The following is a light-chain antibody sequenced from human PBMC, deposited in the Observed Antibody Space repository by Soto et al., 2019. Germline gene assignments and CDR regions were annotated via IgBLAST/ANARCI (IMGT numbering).Light chain of an antibody. Sequence: EIVLTQSPGTLSLSPGERATLSFRASQSVSSNYLAWYQQKPGQAPRLLIYGASSRATGLPDRFSGSGSGTDFTLTISRLEPEDVAVYYCQQYEXVVTCGQWTKV. CDR3: QQYEXVVT. J-gene: IGKJ1*01. CDR1: QSVSSNY. CDR2: GAS. V-gene: IGKV3-20*01.